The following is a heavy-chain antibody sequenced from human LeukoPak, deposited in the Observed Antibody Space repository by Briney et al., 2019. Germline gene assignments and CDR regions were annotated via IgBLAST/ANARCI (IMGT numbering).Heavy chain of an antibody. CDR3: ARGGFYDSSLLSSFAY. D-gene: IGHD2/OR15-2a*01. J-gene: IGHJ4*02. Sequence: GGSLRLSCGTSGFTFEDYAMHWVRQVPGKGLEWVSGITWNRGRIGYTDSVKGRFTISRDSAEKSLYLQMSSLRVEDTALYFCARGGFYDSSLLSSFAYRGQGVLVTVSS. V-gene: IGHV3-9*01. CDR2: ITWNRGRI. CDR1: GFTFEDYA.